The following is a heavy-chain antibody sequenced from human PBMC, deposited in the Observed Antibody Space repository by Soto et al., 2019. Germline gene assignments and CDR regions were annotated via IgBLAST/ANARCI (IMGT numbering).Heavy chain of an antibody. J-gene: IGHJ6*02. CDR1: GGSVNSANYF. CDR3: ARDADYGGSRGGMDV. V-gene: IGHV4-31*03. CDR2: IYYSGST. D-gene: IGHD4-17*01. Sequence: QVRLEESGPGLVKPSETLSLICSVSGGSVNSANYFWNWIRHHPENGLEWIGYIYYSGSTRYNPSIKTRATLSIDTSKNQFSLRLNSVTVAHTAVYFCARDADYGGSRGGMDVWGRGTTVTVSS.